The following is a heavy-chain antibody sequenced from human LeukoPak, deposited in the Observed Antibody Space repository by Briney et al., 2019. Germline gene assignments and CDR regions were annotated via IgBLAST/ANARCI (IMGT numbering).Heavy chain of an antibody. CDR2: MRCDGSEK. CDR1: GFTFISYP. J-gene: IGHJ4*02. V-gene: IGHV3-30*02. Sequence: GGSLRLSCAASGFTFISYPMHWVRQAPGKGVEWVASMRCDGSEKFYGDSVKGRFTISRDNSANTLYLEMDYLTTEDTAFYFCAKDNYYGSPRATYHFDFWGQGTLVTVSS. D-gene: IGHD3-10*01. CDR3: AKDNYYGSPRATYHFDF.